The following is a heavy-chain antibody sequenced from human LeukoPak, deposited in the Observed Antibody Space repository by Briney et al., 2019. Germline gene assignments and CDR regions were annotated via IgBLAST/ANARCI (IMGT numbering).Heavy chain of an antibody. D-gene: IGHD1-26*01. CDR3: AREGGGIVGATTSPHFDY. Sequence: SETLSLTCTVSGGSISSYYWSWIRQPAEKGLEWIGRIYTSGSTNYNPSLKSRVTISVDKSKNQFSLKLSSVTAADTAVYYCAREGGGIVGATTSPHFDYWGQGTLVTVSS. CDR2: IYTSGST. J-gene: IGHJ4*02. CDR1: GGSISSYY. V-gene: IGHV4-4*07.